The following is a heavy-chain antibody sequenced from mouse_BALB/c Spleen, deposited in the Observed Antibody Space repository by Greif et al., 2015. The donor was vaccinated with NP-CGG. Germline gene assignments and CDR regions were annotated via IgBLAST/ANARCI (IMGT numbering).Heavy chain of an antibody. V-gene: IGHV2-6-7*01. CDR1: GFSLTGYG. Sequence: VHLVESGPGLVAPSQSLSITCTVSGFSLTGYGVNWVRQPPGKGLEWLGMIWGDGSTDYNSALNSRLSISKDNSKSQVFLKMNSLQTDDTARYYCARHYAHYAMDYWGQGTSVTVSS. D-gene: IGHD1-1*02. CDR2: IWGDGST. CDR3: ARHYAHYAMDY. J-gene: IGHJ4*01.